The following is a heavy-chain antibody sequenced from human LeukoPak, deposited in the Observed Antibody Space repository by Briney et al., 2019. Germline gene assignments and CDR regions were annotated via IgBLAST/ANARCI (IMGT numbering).Heavy chain of an antibody. J-gene: IGHJ6*02. D-gene: IGHD3-3*01. V-gene: IGHV4-34*01. CDR3: ARSDSNWSVSGYYGMDV. Sequence: SETLSLTCAVYGGSFSGYYWSWIRQPPGKGLEWIGEINHSGSTNYNPSLKSRVTISVDTSKSQFSLKLSSVTAADTAVYYCARSDSNWSVSGYYGMDVWGQGTTVTVSS. CDR1: GGSFSGYY. CDR2: INHSGST.